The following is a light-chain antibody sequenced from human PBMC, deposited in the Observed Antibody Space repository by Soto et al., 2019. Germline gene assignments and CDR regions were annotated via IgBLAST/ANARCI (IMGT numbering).Light chain of an antibody. V-gene: IGKV1-16*01. CDR3: QQYTNTNNPWM. J-gene: IGKJ1*01. CDR2: DAS. Sequence: DIQMTQSPSSLSASVGDSVTITCQAIQDIDQFLNWFQQKPGKAPKLLVYDASTLQSGVASRFSGSGSGTEFTLIISGLQPDDSATYYCQQYTNTNNPWMFGQGTKVDIK. CDR1: QDIDQF.